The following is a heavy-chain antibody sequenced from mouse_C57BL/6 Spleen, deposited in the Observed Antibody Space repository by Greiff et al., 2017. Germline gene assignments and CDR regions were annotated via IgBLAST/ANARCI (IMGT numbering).Heavy chain of an antibody. CDR1: GYTFTSYW. D-gene: IGHD1-1*01. Sequence: QVQLQQPGAELVKPGASVKLSCKASGYTFTSYWMHWVKQRPGQGLEWIGMIHPNSGSTNYNEKFKSKATLTVDKASSTAYMQLSSLTSVDSAVYESARSHTTVFFDYWGQGTTLTVSS. CDR2: IHPNSGST. J-gene: IGHJ2*01. V-gene: IGHV1-64*01. CDR3: ARSHTTVFFDY.